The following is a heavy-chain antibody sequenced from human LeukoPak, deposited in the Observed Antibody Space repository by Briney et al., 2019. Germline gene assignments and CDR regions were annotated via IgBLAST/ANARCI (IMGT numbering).Heavy chain of an antibody. J-gene: IGHJ4*02. CDR3: ARRVHRSGTYSSHSDY. V-gene: IGHV5-51*01. CDR2: IYPGGSDT. D-gene: IGHD1-26*01. Sequence: GEPMQVYRTGSEYAFSTYWIGCVRQMPGKGLEWMGIIYPGGSDTRYSPSFQGQVTISADKSISTAYLQWSGLKASDTAMYYCARRVHRSGTYSSHSDYWGQGTLVTVSS. CDR1: EYAFSTYW.